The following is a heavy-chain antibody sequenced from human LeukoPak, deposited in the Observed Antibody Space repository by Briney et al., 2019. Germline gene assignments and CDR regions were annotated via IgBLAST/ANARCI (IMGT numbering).Heavy chain of an antibody. V-gene: IGHV3-66*01. CDR1: GFTVSSSY. D-gene: IGHD6-19*01. J-gene: IGHJ4*02. Sequence: TGGSLRLSCAASGFTVSSSYMSWVRQAPGKGLEWVSIISSAGTTYYADSVKGRFTISRDNSKNTLYLQMSSLRPEDTAVYYCVNQISGWVYWGQGTLVTVSS. CDR3: VNQISGWVY. CDR2: ISSAGTT.